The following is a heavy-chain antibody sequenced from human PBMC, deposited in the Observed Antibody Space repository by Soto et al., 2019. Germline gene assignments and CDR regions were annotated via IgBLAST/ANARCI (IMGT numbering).Heavy chain of an antibody. V-gene: IGHV5-51*01. J-gene: IGHJ4*02. CDR1: GYSFTNYW. CDR2: IYPGDSDT. D-gene: IGHD3-9*01. Sequence: GESLKISCKGSGYSFTNYWIGWVRQMSGKGLEWMGSIYPGDSDTRYSPSFQGQVTISADKSISTAYLQWSSLKASDTAMYYCARHGVGDILTGQPDYWGQGTLVTVS. CDR3: ARHGVGDILTGQPDY.